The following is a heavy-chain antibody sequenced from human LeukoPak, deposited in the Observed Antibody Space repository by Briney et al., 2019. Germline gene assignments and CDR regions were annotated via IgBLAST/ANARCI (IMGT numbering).Heavy chain of an antibody. V-gene: IGHV4-30-4*01. CDR1: GGSISSGDYY. D-gene: IGHD3-22*01. CDR2: IYYSGST. CDR3: ARGTMTRPRIGNYYGMDV. Sequence: PSETLSLTCTVSGGSISSGDYYWSWIRQPPGKGLEWIGYIYYSGSTYYNPSLKSRVTISVDTSKNQFSLKLSSVTAADTAVYYCARGTMTRPRIGNYYGMDVWGQGTTVTVSS. J-gene: IGHJ6*02.